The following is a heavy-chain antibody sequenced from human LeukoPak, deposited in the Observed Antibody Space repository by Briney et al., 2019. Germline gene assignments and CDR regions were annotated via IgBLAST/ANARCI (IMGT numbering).Heavy chain of an antibody. Sequence: GGSLRLSCAASGFTFSTYSMNWVRQAPGKGLEWVSCISSSGSYIYYADPVKGRFTISRDNAKNSLYLQMNSPRAEDTAVYYCTELGITMIGGVWGKGTTVTISS. CDR3: TELGITMIGGV. J-gene: IGHJ6*04. CDR1: GFTFSTYS. V-gene: IGHV3-21*01. CDR2: ISSSGSYI. D-gene: IGHD3-10*02.